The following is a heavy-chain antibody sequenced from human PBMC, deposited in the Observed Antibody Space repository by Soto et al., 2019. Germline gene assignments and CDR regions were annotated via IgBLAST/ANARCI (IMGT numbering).Heavy chain of an antibody. Sequence: PGESLKISCKGSGYSFTSYLVGWVRQMPWKGLEWMVIIYPGDSDTRYSPSFQGQVTISADKSISTAYMQWSSLKASDTAMYYCARYAQVGATRYYGMDVWGQGTTVTVSS. J-gene: IGHJ6*01. D-gene: IGHD1-26*01. CDR2: IYPGDSDT. CDR3: ARYAQVGATRYYGMDV. CDR1: GYSFTSYL. V-gene: IGHV5-51*01.